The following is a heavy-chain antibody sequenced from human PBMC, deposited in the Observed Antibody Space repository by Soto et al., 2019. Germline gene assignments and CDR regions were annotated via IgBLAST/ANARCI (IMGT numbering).Heavy chain of an antibody. V-gene: IGHV4-31*03. CDR3: ARDQGGDLDY. D-gene: IGHD2-21*01. CDR1: GASIGRGGYY. CDR2: IHFSGET. J-gene: IGHJ4*02. Sequence: QVQLQESGPGLMKPSQTLSLTCTVSGASIGRGGYYWTWIRQHPGKALEWMGHIHFSGETNYNPSLMGRLTMSIDTSTNQFSLNLAAVTAAHTAMYYCARDQGGDLDYWGQGTLVTVSS.